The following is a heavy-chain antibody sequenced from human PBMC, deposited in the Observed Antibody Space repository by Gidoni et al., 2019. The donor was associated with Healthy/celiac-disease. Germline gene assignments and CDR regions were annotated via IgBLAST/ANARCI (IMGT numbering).Heavy chain of an antibody. D-gene: IGHD6-13*01. J-gene: IGHJ6*02. V-gene: IGHV4-31*03. CDR2: IYYSGST. Sequence: QVQLQESGPGLVKPSQTLSLTCTVSGGSISSGGYSWSWIRQHPGKGLELIGYIYYSGSTYYNPYLKSRVTISVDTSKNQFSLKLSSVTAADTAVYYCARDRGIAAAGEVHYYYGMDVWGQGTTVTVSS. CDR1: GGSISSGGYS. CDR3: ARDRGIAAAGEVHYYYGMDV.